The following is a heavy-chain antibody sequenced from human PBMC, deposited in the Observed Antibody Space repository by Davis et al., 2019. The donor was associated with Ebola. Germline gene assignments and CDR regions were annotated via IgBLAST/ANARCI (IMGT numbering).Heavy chain of an antibody. CDR1: GFTSSSYA. CDR3: ASLDTAMDY. Sequence: GGSLRLSCAASGFTSSSYAMHWVRQAPGKGLEWVAVISYDGSNKYYADSVKGRFTISRDNSKNTLYLQMNSLRAEDTAVYYCASLDTAMDYWGQGTLVTVSS. D-gene: IGHD5-18*01. CDR2: ISYDGSNK. J-gene: IGHJ4*02. V-gene: IGHV3-30-3*01.